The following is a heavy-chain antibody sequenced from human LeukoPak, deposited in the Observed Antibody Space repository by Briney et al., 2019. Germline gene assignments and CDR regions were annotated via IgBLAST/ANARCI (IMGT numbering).Heavy chain of an antibody. V-gene: IGHV3-7*03. CDR1: GFIFSDYN. CDR2: IKPDGTTK. CDR3: ARSIPYGTTWYGRSDY. J-gene: IGHJ4*02. D-gene: IGHD6-13*01. Sequence: PGGSLRLSCAASGFIFSDYNMNWVRQAPGKGLEWVANIKPDGTTKFYVDSVKGRFTISRDNALNSLYLQMNSLRAEDTAIYYCARSIPYGTTWYGRSDYWGQGTLVTVSS.